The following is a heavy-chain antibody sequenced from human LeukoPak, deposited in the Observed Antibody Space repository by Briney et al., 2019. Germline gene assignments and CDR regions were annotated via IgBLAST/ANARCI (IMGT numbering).Heavy chain of an antibody. D-gene: IGHD4-17*01. CDR2: ISGTGGST. CDR3: TKPGGAHGDYLYFDL. Sequence: GGSLRLSCAASGFTFSIYGMSWVRQAPGKGLQWGSAISGTGGSTYYTDSVKGRFTISRDNSKNTLYLQMSSLRAEDTAIYYCTKPGGAHGDYLYFDLWGRGALVTVSS. V-gene: IGHV3-23*01. J-gene: IGHJ2*01. CDR1: GFTFSIYG.